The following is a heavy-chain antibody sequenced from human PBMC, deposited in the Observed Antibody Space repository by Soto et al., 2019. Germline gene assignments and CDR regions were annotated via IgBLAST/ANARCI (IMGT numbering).Heavy chain of an antibody. J-gene: IGHJ6*02. CDR1: GGSISSGDYY. CDR3: ARDGTAMVIDYYGMDV. CDR2: IYYSGST. V-gene: IGHV4-30-4*01. Sequence: PSETLSLTCTVSGGSISSGDYYWSWIRQPPGKGLEWIGYIYYSGSTYYNPSLKSRVTISVDTSKNQFSLKLSSVTAADTAVYYCARDGTAMVIDYYGMDVWGQGTTVTVSS. D-gene: IGHD5-18*01.